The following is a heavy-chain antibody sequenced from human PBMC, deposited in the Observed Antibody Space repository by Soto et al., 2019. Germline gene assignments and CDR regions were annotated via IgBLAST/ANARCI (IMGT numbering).Heavy chain of an antibody. Sequence: GGSLRLSCAASGFTFSSYAMHWVRQAPGKGLEWVAVISYDGSNKYYADSVKGRFTISRDNSKNTLYLQMNSLRAEDTAVYYCARVHYQDYYYYYGMDVWGQGTTVAVSS. CDR3: ARVHYQDYYYYYGMDV. CDR2: ISYDGSNK. CDR1: GFTFSSYA. D-gene: IGHD2-2*01. J-gene: IGHJ6*02. V-gene: IGHV3-30-3*01.